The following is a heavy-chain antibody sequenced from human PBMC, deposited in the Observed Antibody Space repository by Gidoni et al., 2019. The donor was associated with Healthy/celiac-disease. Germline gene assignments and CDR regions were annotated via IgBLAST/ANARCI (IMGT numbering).Heavy chain of an antibody. J-gene: IGHJ5*02. CDR2: IDWDDDK. CDR3: TMATIKGQFDP. CDR1: GFSLSTSGMC. V-gene: IGHV2-70*15. Sequence: QVTLRESGPALVKPTQTLTLTYTFSGFSLSTSGMCVSWIRQPPGKALEWLARIDWDDDKYYSTSLKTRLTISKDTSKNQVVLTMTNMDPVDTATYYCTMATIKGQFDPWGQGTLVTVSS. D-gene: IGHD5-12*01.